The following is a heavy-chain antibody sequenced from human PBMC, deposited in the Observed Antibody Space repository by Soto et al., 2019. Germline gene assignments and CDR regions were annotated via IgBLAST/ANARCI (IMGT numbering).Heavy chain of an antibody. CDR1: GDSVSDNSAA. D-gene: IGHD6-6*01. V-gene: IGHV6-1*01. J-gene: IGHJ4*02. Sequence: SQTLSLTGAGSGDSVSDNSAAWNWIRQSPSRGLEWLGRTYFRSKWYSDYAESVKSRITINADTSKNLFSLQLNFVTPEDTAVYYCVRDGYSSSYDFDYWGQGTPVTVSS. CDR2: TYFRSKWYS. CDR3: VRDGYSSSYDFDY.